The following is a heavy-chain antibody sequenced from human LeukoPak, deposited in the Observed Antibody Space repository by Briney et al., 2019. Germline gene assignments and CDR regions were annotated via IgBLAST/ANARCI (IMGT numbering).Heavy chain of an antibody. CDR3: ARGGIAAAGPPHY. CDR1: GGSISSGSYY. J-gene: IGHJ4*02. CDR2: IYTSGST. Sequence: SETLSLTCTVSGGSISSGSYYWSWIRQPAGKGLEWIGRIYTSGSTNYNPSLKSRVTISVDTSKNQFSLKLSSVTAADTAVYYCARGGIAAAGPPHYWGQGTLVTVSS. V-gene: IGHV4-61*02. D-gene: IGHD6-13*01.